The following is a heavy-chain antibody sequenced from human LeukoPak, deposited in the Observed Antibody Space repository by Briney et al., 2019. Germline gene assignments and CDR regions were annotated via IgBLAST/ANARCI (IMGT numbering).Heavy chain of an antibody. Sequence: LGAPLQISCDCAGSSFTSYLVGWVRQMPGKGLEWMGIIDPGDSESRDSPSLQGQVTMSADKTISTAYLQWSSLKASGTAMYYGARQFGGNSEFDYWGQGTLVTVSS. CDR3: ARQFGGNSEFDY. V-gene: IGHV5-51*01. CDR1: GSSFTSYL. CDR2: IDPGDSES. D-gene: IGHD4-23*01. J-gene: IGHJ4*02.